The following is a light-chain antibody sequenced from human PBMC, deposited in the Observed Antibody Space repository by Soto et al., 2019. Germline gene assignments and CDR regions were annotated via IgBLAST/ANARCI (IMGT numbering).Light chain of an antibody. CDR2: AAS. CDR3: QKYNSAPPLT. Sequence: TQSPGTLSLSPGERATLSCRASQSVSSSYLAWYQQKPGKVPKLLIYAASTLQSGVPSRFSGSGSGTDFTLTISSLQPEDVATYYCQKYNSAPPLTFGGGTKVEIK. V-gene: IGKV1-27*01. CDR1: QSVSSSY. J-gene: IGKJ4*01.